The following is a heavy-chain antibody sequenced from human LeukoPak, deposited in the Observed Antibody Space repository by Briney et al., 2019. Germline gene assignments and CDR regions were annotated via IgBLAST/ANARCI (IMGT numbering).Heavy chain of an antibody. J-gene: IGHJ5*02. CDR2: ISYDGSNK. CDR3: ARDSTAAAGINWFDP. CDR1: GFTFSSYA. V-gene: IGHV3-30-3*01. D-gene: IGHD6-13*01. Sequence: GGSLRLSCAASGFTFSSYAMHWVRQAPGKGLEWVAVISYDGSNKYYADSVKGRFTISRDNSKNTLYLQMNSLRAEDTAVYYCARDSTAAAGINWFDPWGQGTLVTVSS.